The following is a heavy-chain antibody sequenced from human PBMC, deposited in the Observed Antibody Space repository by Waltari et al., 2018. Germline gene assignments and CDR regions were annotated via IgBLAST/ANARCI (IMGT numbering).Heavy chain of an antibody. V-gene: IGHV1-3*01. Sequence: QVQLVQSGAEVKKPGASVKVSCKASGYTFTSYAMHWVRQAPGQRLEWMGWINAGNGNTKDSQKFQGRVTITRDTSASTAYMELSSLRSEDTAVYYCARDSRAAAGDYWGQGTLVTVSS. CDR1: GYTFTSYA. CDR2: INAGNGNT. D-gene: IGHD6-13*01. J-gene: IGHJ4*02. CDR3: ARDSRAAAGDY.